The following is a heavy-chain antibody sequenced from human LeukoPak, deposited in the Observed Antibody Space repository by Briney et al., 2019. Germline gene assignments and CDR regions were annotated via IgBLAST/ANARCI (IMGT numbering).Heavy chain of an antibody. CDR3: ARDGIYGGNPNWFDP. Sequence: GGSLRLSCAASGFTFSSYWMSWVRQAPGKGLEWGAKIKQDGSEKYYVDSVKGRFTISRDNAKNSLYLQMNSLRAEDTAVYYCARDGIYGGNPNWFDPWGQGTLVTVSS. CDR1: GFTFSSYW. D-gene: IGHD4-23*01. J-gene: IGHJ5*02. V-gene: IGHV3-7*01. CDR2: IKQDGSEK.